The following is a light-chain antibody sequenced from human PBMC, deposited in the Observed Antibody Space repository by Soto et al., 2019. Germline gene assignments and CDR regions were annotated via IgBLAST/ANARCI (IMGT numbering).Light chain of an antibody. CDR1: SSNIGANY. V-gene: IGLV1-47*01. CDR2: RDN. J-gene: IGLJ1*01. CDR3: AAWDDSLSGYV. Sequence: QSVLTQPPSASGTPGQRVTISCSGSSSNIGANYVYWYQQLPGTAPKRIIYRDNQRPSGVPDRFSGSRSGTSASLAISGLRSEDDADYYCAAWDDSLSGYVFGTGTKLTVL.